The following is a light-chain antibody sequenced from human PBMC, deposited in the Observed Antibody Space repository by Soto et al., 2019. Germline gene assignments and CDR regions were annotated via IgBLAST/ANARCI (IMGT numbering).Light chain of an antibody. J-gene: IGKJ1*01. V-gene: IGKV3-15*01. CDR1: QAVNSY. CDR2: GAS. CDR3: QHYSDWQPWT. Sequence: EVVMTQSPATLSVSPGERATLSCRASQAVNSYLAWYQQKPGQAPRLLIYGASTRASDIPARFSGRGSETEFTLTISSLQSEDFAVYYCQHYSDWQPWTFGPGTRVEIK.